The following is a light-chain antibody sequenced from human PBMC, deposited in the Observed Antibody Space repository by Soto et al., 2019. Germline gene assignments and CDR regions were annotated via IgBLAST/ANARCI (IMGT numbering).Light chain of an antibody. Sequence: DIQMTQSPSSLSASLGDRVTITCRASQSISGYLNWYQQKPGKAPKLLIYAASSLQSGVPSRFSGSGSGTDFTLTISSLQPEDFATYYCQQSYSTLYTFGQGTKLEIK. CDR1: QSISGY. V-gene: IGKV1-39*01. CDR3: QQSYSTLYT. CDR2: AAS. J-gene: IGKJ2*01.